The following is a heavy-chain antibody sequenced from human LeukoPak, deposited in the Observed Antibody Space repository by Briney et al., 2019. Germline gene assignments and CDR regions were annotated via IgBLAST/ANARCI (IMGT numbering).Heavy chain of an antibody. CDR3: ARDRLNAFYYYYGMDV. Sequence: GGSLRLSCVASGFTVSSNYMSWVRQAPGKGLEWVSVIYSGGSTYYADSVKGRFTISRDNSKNTLYLQMNSLRAEDTAVYYCARDRLNAFYYYYGMDVWGQGTTVTVSS. J-gene: IGHJ6*02. V-gene: IGHV3-53*01. D-gene: IGHD3-22*01. CDR2: IYSGGST. CDR1: GFTVSSNY.